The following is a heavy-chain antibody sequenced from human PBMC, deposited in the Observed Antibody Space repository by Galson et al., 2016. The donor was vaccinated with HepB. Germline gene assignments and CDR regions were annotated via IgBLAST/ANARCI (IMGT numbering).Heavy chain of an antibody. CDR3: AKEGGSGSYQSDLDY. Sequence: YLRLSCAATGFTFRAYGMAWVRQAPGKGLEWVSSITGSGVGTYYSDSVKGRFTISRDESQNTVSLQMNSLRADDTAVYYCAKEGGSGSYQSDLDYLGQGNLGTVSS. J-gene: IGHJ4*02. V-gene: IGHV3-23*01. D-gene: IGHD3-10*01. CDR1: GFTFRAYG. CDR2: ITGSGVGT.